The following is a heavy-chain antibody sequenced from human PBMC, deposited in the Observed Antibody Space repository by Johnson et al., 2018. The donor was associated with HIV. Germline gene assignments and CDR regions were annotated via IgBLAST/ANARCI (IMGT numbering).Heavy chain of an antibody. D-gene: IGHD2-2*01. CDR1: GFTFDDYG. V-gene: IGHV3-20*04. CDR2: INWNGGRT. Sequence: VQLVESGGGVVRPGGSLRLSCAASGFTFDDYGMTWVRQGPGKGLEWVSGINWNGGRTGYADSVKGRFLFSRDNARNSLYLQMNSLRAEDTALYYCARVRGLGYCSSTNCWGDAFDIWGQGTMVTVSS. J-gene: IGHJ3*02. CDR3: ARVRGLGYCSSTNCWGDAFDI.